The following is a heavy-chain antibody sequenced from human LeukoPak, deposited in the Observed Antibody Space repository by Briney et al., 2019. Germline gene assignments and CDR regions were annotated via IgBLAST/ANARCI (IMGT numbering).Heavy chain of an antibody. CDR3: ALVVVPAAPSGY. CDR1: GFTFSSYG. Sequence: GGSLRPSCAASGFTFSSYGMSWVRQAPGKGLEWVSAVSASGDSTYYADSVKGRFTISRDNSKNTLYLQMNSLRAEDTAVYYCALVVVPAAPSGYWGQGTLVTVSS. V-gene: IGHV3-23*01. J-gene: IGHJ4*02. D-gene: IGHD2-2*01. CDR2: VSASGDST.